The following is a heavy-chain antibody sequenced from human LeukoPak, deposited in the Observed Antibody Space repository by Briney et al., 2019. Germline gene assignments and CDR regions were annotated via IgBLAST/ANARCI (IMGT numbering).Heavy chain of an antibody. Sequence: SETLSLTCAVYGGSFSGYYWSWIRQPPGKGLEWIGEINHSGSTNYDPSLKSRVTISVDTSKNQFSLKLSSVTAADTAVYYCARDMTNYDILTGYSWGQGTLVTVSS. V-gene: IGHV4-34*01. CDR1: GGSFSGYY. J-gene: IGHJ4*02. CDR2: INHSGST. D-gene: IGHD3-9*01. CDR3: ARDMTNYDILTGYS.